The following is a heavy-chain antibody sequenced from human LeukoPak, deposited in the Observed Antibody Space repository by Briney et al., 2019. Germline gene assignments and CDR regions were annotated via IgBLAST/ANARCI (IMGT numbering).Heavy chain of an antibody. D-gene: IGHD3-10*02. V-gene: IGHV3-30*02. CDR3: AELGITMIGGV. J-gene: IGHJ6*04. CDR1: GFTFSNYG. CDR2: IRYDGSTK. Sequence: GGSLRLSCAASGFTFSNYGMHWVRQAPGKGLEWVSFIRYDGSTKYYADSVKGRFTISRDNAKNSLYLQMNSLRAEDTAVYYCAELGITMIGGVWGKGTTVTISS.